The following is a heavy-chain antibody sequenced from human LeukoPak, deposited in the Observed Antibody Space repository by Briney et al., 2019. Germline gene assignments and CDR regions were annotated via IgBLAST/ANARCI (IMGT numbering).Heavy chain of an antibody. CDR2: ISGSGGST. V-gene: IGHV3-23*01. CDR3: AKAGPEWELLWYFDY. D-gene: IGHD1-26*01. Sequence: GGSLRLSCAASGFTFSSYAMSWVRQAPGKGLEWVSAISGSGGSTYYADSLKGRFTISRDNSKNTLYLQMNSLRAEDTAVYYCAKAGPEWELLWYFDYWGQGTLVTVSS. CDR1: GFTFSSYA. J-gene: IGHJ4*02.